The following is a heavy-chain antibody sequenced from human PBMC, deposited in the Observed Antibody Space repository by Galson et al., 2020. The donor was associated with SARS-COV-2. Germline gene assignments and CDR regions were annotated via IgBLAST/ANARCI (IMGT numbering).Heavy chain of an antibody. J-gene: IGHJ4*02. CDR3: ARDSIVETSKIDY. CDR1: GGSLNNYY. V-gene: IGHV4-4*07. Sequence: SDTLSLTCTVSGGSLNNYYWSWIRQPAGKGLEWIGRIFFNGNTNSNPSLKSRLTMSVDKSKNQVSLKLRSVTAADTAVYYCARDSIVETSKIDYWGKGTLVPVSP. D-gene: IGHD1-26*01. CDR2: IFFNGNT.